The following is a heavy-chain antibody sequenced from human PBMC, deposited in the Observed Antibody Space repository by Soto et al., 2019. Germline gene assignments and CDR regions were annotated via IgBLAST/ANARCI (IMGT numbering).Heavy chain of an antibody. D-gene: IGHD3-16*01. V-gene: IGHV3-23*01. J-gene: IGHJ4*02. CDR3: AQLGLMTFSHKHYFNH. CDR2: MKSDGSST. CDR1: GFSFDNYG. Sequence: EVQLLESGGDLVQPGGTLRLSCVGSGFSFDNYGMSWVRQAPGKGLELVSAMKSDGSSTYYAASVKDRFTISRDNSKKTLYLQLNSLRAEDTAVYYCAQLGLMTFSHKHYFNHWGRGTLVTVSS.